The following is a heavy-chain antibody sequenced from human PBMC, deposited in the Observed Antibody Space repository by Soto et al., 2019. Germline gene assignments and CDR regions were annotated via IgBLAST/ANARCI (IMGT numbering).Heavy chain of an antibody. Sequence: EVQLLESGGGFVQPGGTLRLSCAATGFTFSVYAMTWVRQAPGKGLEWVSAVNANGGSTYSADSVKGRFTISRDNSKNTRCLQISSLRAEDTALYYCASLGVGEWANYYNSSGMDVWGQGTTFTVSS. CDR2: VNANGGST. CDR3: ASLGVGEWANYYNSSGMDV. CDR1: GFTFSVYA. V-gene: IGHV3-23*01. J-gene: IGHJ6*02. D-gene: IGHD1-26*01.